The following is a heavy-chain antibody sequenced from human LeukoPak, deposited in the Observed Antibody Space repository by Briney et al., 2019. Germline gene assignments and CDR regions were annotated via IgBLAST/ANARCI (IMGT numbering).Heavy chain of an antibody. V-gene: IGHV1-8*01. Sequence: ASVKVSFKASGYTFTSYDINWVRQATGQGREGMGWMNPNSGNTGYTQKFQGRVTMTRNTSISTAYMELSSLRSEDTAVYYCARRPAAAGTRKKRGLDYWGQGTLVTVSS. CDR2: MNPNSGNT. D-gene: IGHD6-13*01. J-gene: IGHJ4*02. CDR1: GYTFTSYD. CDR3: ARRPAAAGTRKKRGLDY.